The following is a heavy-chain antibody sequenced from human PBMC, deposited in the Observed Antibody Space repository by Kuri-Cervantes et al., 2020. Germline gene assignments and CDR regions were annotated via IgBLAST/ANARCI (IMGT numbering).Heavy chain of an antibody. Sequence: ASVKVSCKASGYTFTSYAMHWVRQAPGQRLEWMGWSNAGNGNTKYSQEFQGRVTITRDTSASTAYMELSRLRSDDTAVYYCARNYDSSGYYPPPATHWGQGTLVTVSS. CDR1: GYTFTSYA. J-gene: IGHJ4*02. CDR3: ARNYDSSGYYPPPATH. D-gene: IGHD3-22*01. CDR2: SNAGNGNT. V-gene: IGHV1-3*02.